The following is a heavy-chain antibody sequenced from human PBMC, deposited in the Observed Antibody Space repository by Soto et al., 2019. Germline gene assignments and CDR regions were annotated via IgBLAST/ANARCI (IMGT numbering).Heavy chain of an antibody. Sequence: GGSLRLSWAASGVTFSKCAMNWVRQAPGKGLEWVSGIVGSGASTNYADSVKGRFTISRDNSKNTLYLHMNGLRAEDTATNYCAKLPSSGFYYFDSWGQGP. CDR3: AKLPSSGFYYFDS. V-gene: IGHV3-23*01. D-gene: IGHD3-22*01. CDR1: GVTFSKCA. CDR2: IVGSGAST. J-gene: IGHJ4*02.